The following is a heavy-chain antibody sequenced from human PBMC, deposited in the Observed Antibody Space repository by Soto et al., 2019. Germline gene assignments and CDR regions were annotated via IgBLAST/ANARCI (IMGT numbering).Heavy chain of an antibody. CDR2: ISSSSSTI. J-gene: IGHJ3*02. D-gene: IGHD3-10*01. V-gene: IGHV3-48*01. CDR1: GFTFSSYS. CDR3: ARVLPEAGGAFDI. Sequence: EVQLVESGGGLVQPGGSLRLSCATSGFTFSSYSMNWVRQAPGKGLEWVSYISSSSSTIYYADSVKGRFTISRDNADKSPYLQMGSLRAEDRAVYYCARVLPEAGGAFDIWGQGTMVTVSS.